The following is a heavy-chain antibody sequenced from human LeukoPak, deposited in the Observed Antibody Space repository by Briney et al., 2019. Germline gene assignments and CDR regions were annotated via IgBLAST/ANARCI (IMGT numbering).Heavy chain of an antibody. D-gene: IGHD6-19*01. CDR3: ASSVAGRSFDY. Sequence: SETLSLTCTVSGYSISNNYYWGWIRQPPGKGLEWIGSIYHSGSTYYNPSLKSRVTISLDTSKNQFSLGLSSVTAADTAVYYCASSVAGRSFDYWGQGTLITVSS. CDR2: IYHSGST. J-gene: IGHJ4*02. V-gene: IGHV4-38-2*02. CDR1: GYSISNNYY.